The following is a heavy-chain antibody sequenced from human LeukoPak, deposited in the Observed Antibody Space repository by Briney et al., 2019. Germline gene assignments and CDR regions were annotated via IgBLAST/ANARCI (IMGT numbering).Heavy chain of an antibody. Sequence: GGSLRLSCAASGFTFSSYAMHWVRQAPGKGLERVAVISYDGSNRYYADSVKGRFVISRDNAKRSVHLQMDSLRAEDTAVYYCAKDGFLFASDVWGPGTTVIVSS. CDR2: ISYDGSNR. V-gene: IGHV3-30*09. CDR1: GFTFSSYA. CDR3: AKDGFLFASDV. J-gene: IGHJ6*02. D-gene: IGHD3-10*01.